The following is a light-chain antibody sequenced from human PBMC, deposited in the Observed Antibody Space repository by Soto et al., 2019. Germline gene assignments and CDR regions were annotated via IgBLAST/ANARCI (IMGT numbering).Light chain of an antibody. Sequence: DIQMTQSPSSLSASVGDRVTITCRASQSISSYLNWYQQKPGKAPKLLIYAASSLQSGVPSRCSGSGSRTDFTLTISSLQPEDFATYYCQQSYSTFTFGPGTKVDIK. CDR3: QQSYSTFT. V-gene: IGKV1-39*01. CDR2: AAS. CDR1: QSISSY. J-gene: IGKJ3*01.